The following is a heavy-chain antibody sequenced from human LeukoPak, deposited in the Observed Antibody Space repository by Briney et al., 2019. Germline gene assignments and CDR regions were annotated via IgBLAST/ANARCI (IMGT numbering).Heavy chain of an antibody. Sequence: GASVKVSCKASGYTFTSYYMHWVRQAPGQPLEWMGIITPRGGSTSYAQKFQGRVTMTRDTSTSTVYMELSSLRSEDTAVYYCARAKVDTAMVWPDWYPIDYWGQGTLVTVSS. CDR2: ITPRGGST. J-gene: IGHJ4*02. V-gene: IGHV1-46*01. D-gene: IGHD5-18*01. CDR3: ARAKVDTAMVWPDWYPIDY. CDR1: GYTFTSYY.